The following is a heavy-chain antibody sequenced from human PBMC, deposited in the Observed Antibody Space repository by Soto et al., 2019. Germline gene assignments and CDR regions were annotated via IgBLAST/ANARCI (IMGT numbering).Heavy chain of an antibody. CDR3: ASASRAGRPVG. D-gene: IGHD3-10*01. Sequence: SETLSLTCAVYGGSFSGYYWSWIRQPPGKGLEWIGEINHSGSTNYNPSLKSRVTISVDTSKNQFSLKLSSVTAADTAVYYCASASRAGRPVGWGQGTLVTVSS. CDR2: INHSGST. V-gene: IGHV4-34*01. CDR1: GGSFSGYY. J-gene: IGHJ4*02.